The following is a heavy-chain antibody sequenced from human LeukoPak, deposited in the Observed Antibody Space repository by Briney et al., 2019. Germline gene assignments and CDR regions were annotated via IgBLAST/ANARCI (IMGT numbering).Heavy chain of an antibody. V-gene: IGHV4-31*03. CDR3: ASHRQWLPRPHFDI. CDR1: GGSISSGGYY. D-gene: IGHD6-19*01. CDR2: IYYSGST. Sequence: TLSLTCTVSGGSISSGGYYWSWIRQHPGKGLEWIGYIYYSGSTYYNPSLKSRVTISVDTSKNQFSLKLSSVTAADTAVYYCASHRQWLPRPHFDIWGQGTMVTVSS. J-gene: IGHJ3*02.